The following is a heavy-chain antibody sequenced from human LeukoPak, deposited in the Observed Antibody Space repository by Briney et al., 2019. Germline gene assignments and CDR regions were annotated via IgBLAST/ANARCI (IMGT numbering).Heavy chain of an antibody. V-gene: IGHV3-11*01. CDR2: ICSSGSTI. CDR3: ARDLWGLDY. CDR1: GFPLRDYY. Sequence: PGGSLGLPCAGSGFPLRDYYMSWIRQAPGKGLEWVSYICSSGSTIYYADSVKGRFTISRDNAKNSLYLQMNSLRAEDTAVYYCARDLWGLDYWGQGTLVTVSS. J-gene: IGHJ4*02. D-gene: IGHD3-10*01.